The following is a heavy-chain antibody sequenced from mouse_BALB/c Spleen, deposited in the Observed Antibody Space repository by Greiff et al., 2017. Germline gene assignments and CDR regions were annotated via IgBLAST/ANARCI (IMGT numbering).Heavy chain of an antibody. Sequence: EVQLVESGGGLVKPGGSLKLSCAASGFTFSSYAMSWVRQTPEKRLEWVATISDGGSYTYYPDSVKGRFTISRDNAKNNLYLQMSSLKSEDTAMYYCARDGNYYGSSYGYFDVWGAGTTVTVSS. D-gene: IGHD1-1*01. CDR2: ISDGGSYT. J-gene: IGHJ1*01. CDR1: GFTFSSYA. V-gene: IGHV5-4*01. CDR3: ARDGNYYGSSYGYFDV.